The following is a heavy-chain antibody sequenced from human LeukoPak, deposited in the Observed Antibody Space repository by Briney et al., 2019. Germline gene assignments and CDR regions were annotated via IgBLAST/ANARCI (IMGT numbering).Heavy chain of an antibody. Sequence: SETLSLTCTVSGGSISSGVYYWSWIRQHPGKGLEWIGYIYYSGSTYYNPSLKSRVTISVDTSKNQFSLKLSSVTAADTAVYYCARVVTGEYFDYWGQGTLVTVSS. CDR2: IYYSGST. CDR1: GGSISSGVYY. J-gene: IGHJ4*02. V-gene: IGHV4-31*03. CDR3: ARVVTGEYFDY. D-gene: IGHD3-16*01.